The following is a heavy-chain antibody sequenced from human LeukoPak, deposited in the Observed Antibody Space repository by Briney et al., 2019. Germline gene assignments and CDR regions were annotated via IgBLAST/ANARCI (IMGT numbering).Heavy chain of an antibody. D-gene: IGHD2-2*01. Sequence: KSGGSLRLSCAASGSTFGNYYMSWVRQAPGKGLEWVSAISGSGGSTYYADSVKGRFTISRDNSKNTLYLQMNSLRAEDTAVYYCAIALSRVPPASDAFDIWGQGTMVTVSS. CDR3: AIALSRVPPASDAFDI. CDR2: ISGSGGST. V-gene: IGHV3-23*01. CDR1: GSTFGNYY. J-gene: IGHJ3*02.